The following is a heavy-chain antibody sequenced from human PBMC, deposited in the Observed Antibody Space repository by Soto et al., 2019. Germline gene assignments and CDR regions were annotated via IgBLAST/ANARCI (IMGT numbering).Heavy chain of an antibody. CDR1: GYNFILHG. V-gene: IGHV1-18*01. CDR2: ISAYNGNT. D-gene: IGHD3-10*01. CDR3: ARVWYDGNSGAFDI. Sequence: QGQLVQSVGEVKKPGASLKVSCKASGYNFILHGISWVRQAPGQGLEWMGWISAYNGNTNYAQNLQDRVTMTTDPSTSTVNMELRSLRSDDTAVYYCARVWYDGNSGAFDIWGQGTKVTVSS. J-gene: IGHJ3*02.